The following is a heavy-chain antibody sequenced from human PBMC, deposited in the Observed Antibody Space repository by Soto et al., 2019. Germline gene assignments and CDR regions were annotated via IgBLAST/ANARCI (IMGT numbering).Heavy chain of an antibody. D-gene: IGHD3-16*01. CDR1: GGSLSGYY. CDR3: GRHGGVATFGF. Sequence: QVQLQESGPGLVRPSETLSLTCTASGGSLSGYYWSWIRQAPGKGLEWMGYIYYTGNTNYRPSLKRPLTILLGTARGQFSLRLKSMTVGNTGVYFWGRHGGVATFGFWGQGNLVIVSS. V-gene: IGHV4-59*08. J-gene: IGHJ4*02. CDR2: IYYTGNT.